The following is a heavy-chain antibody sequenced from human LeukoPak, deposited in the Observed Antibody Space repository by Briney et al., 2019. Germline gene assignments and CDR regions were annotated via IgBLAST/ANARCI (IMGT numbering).Heavy chain of an antibody. CDR2: INPNSGGT. CDR3: ASAGAAGDAFDI. D-gene: IGHD6-13*01. Sequence: ASVKVSCKASGYTFTGYYMHWVRQAPGQGLEWMGRINPNSGGTNYAQKFQGSVTMTRDASISTAYMERRRLRSDDTAVYYCASAGAAGDAFDIWGQGTMVTVSS. J-gene: IGHJ3*02. V-gene: IGHV1-2*06. CDR1: GYTFTGYY.